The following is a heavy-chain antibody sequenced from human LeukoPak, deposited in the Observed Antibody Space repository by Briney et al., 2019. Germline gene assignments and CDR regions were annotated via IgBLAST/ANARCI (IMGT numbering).Heavy chain of an antibody. CDR2: LSYTGETT. Sequence: PGGSLRLSCAASGFTFSTYGMSWVRQAPGKGLEWVSGLSYTGETTFYADSVKGRFIISRDTSKNTLYLQMNSLRAEDTAVYYCAKDTGSGYDYFSYYFDYWGQGTLVTVSS. D-gene: IGHD5-12*01. J-gene: IGHJ4*02. CDR3: AKDTGSGYDYFSYYFDY. V-gene: IGHV3-23*01. CDR1: GFTFSTYG.